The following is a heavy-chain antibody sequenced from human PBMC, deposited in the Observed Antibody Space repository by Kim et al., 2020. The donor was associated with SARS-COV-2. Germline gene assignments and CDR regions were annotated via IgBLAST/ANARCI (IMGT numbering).Heavy chain of an antibody. D-gene: IGHD3-22*01. CDR1: GFTFSSYA. Sequence: GGSLRLSCAASGFTFSSYAMSWVRQAPGKGLEWVSAISGSGGSTYYADSVKGRFTISRDNSKNTLYLQMNSLRAEDTAVYYCAKAPYYYDSSGYYDSYYYYYYGMDVWGQGTTVTVSS. CDR3: AKAPYYYDSSGYYDSYYYYYYGMDV. V-gene: IGHV3-23*01. J-gene: IGHJ6*02. CDR2: ISGSGGST.